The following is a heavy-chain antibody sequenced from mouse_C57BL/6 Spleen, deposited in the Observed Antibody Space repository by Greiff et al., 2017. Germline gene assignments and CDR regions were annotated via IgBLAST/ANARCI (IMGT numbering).Heavy chain of an antibody. CDR3: ASPYGNYDYAMDY. CDR1: GYTFTSYG. Sequence: VQLQQSGAELARPGASVKLSCKASGYTFTSYGISWVKQRTGQGLEWIGEIYPRSGNTYYNEKFKGKATLTADKSSSTAYMELRSLTSEDSAVYFCASPYGNYDYAMDYWGQGTSVTVSS. CDR2: IYPRSGNT. J-gene: IGHJ4*01. D-gene: IGHD2-1*01. V-gene: IGHV1-81*01.